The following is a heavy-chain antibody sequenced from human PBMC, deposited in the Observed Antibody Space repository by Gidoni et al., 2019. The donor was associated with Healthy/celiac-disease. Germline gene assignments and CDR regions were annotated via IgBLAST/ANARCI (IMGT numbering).Heavy chain of an antibody. CDR2: IDPSDSYT. J-gene: IGHJ6*02. Sequence: EVQLVQSGAEVKKPGESLRISCKGSGYSFTSYWISWVRQMPGKGLEWMGRIDPSDSYTNYSPSFQGHVTISADKSISTAYLQWSSLKASDTAMYYCARILIAVAGYEGTENYYYGMDVWGQGTTVTVSS. D-gene: IGHD6-19*01. V-gene: IGHV5-10-1*01. CDR3: ARILIAVAGYEGTENYYYGMDV. CDR1: GYSFTSYW.